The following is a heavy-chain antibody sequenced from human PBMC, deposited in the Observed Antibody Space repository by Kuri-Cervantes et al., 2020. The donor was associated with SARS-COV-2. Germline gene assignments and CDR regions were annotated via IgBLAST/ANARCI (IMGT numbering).Heavy chain of an antibody. D-gene: IGHD2-15*01. CDR2: VRGKANNYAT. CDR3: AREGVVAASPDAFDI. CDR1: GFLFSASA. V-gene: IGHV3-73*01. J-gene: IGHJ3*02. Sequence: GESLKISCEVSGFLFSASAIHWVRQASGKGLEWVGRVRGKANNYATAYAASVKGRFTISRDNSKNTLYLQMNSLRAEDTAVYYCAREGVVAASPDAFDIWGQGTMVTVSS.